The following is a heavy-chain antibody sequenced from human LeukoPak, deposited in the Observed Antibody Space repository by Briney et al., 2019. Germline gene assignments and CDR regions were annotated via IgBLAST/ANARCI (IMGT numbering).Heavy chain of an antibody. D-gene: IGHD4-17*01. CDR1: GFTFSSYG. CDR2: IRYDGSNK. V-gene: IGHV3-30*02. CDR3: ANSIHDYGDLRPRYPFDY. J-gene: IGHJ4*02. Sequence: GGSLRLSCAASGFTFSSYGMHWVRQAPGKGLEWVAFIRYDGSNKYYADSVKGRFTISRDNSKNTLYLQMNSLRAEDTAVYYCANSIHDYGDLRPRYPFDYWGQGTLVTVSS.